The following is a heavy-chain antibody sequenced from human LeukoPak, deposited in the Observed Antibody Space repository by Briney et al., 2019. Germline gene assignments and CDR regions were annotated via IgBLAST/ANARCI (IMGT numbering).Heavy chain of an antibody. CDR1: GGTFSSYA. D-gene: IGHD4-17*01. CDR2: IIPIFGTA. J-gene: IGHJ6*03. V-gene: IGHV1-69*05. Sequence: SVKVSCKASGGTFSSYAISWVRQAPGQGLEWMGRIIPIFGTANYAQKLQGRVTMTTDTSTSTAYMELRSLRSDDTAVYYCARGTVTTGGYYYYYMDVWGKGTTVTVSS. CDR3: ARGTVTTGGYYYYYMDV.